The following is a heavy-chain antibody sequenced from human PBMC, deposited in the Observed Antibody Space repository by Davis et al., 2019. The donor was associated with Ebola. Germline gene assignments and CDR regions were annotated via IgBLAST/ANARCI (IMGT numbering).Heavy chain of an antibody. CDR2: IKSKTDGGTT. CDR3: TTSFIILGVLTDY. Sequence: GESLKISCAASGFTFSNAWMSWVRQAPGKGLEWVGRIKSKTDGGTTDYAAPVKGRFTISRDDSKNTLYLQMNSLKTEDTAVYYCTTSFIILGVLTDYWGQGTLVTVSS. V-gene: IGHV3-15*01. CDR1: GFTFSNAW. J-gene: IGHJ4*02. D-gene: IGHD2-8*02.